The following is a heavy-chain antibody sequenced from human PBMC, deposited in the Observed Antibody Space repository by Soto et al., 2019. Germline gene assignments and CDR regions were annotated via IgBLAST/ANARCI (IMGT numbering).Heavy chain of an antibody. J-gene: IGHJ6*02. Sequence: GASVKVSCKASGGTFSSYAISWVRQAPGQGLEWMGGIIPIFGTANYAQKFQGRVTITADESTSTAYMELSSLRSEDTAVYYCAREYDYGDYGLNQYGMDVWGQGTTVTVSS. CDR2: IIPIFGTA. CDR3: AREYDYGDYGLNQYGMDV. CDR1: GGTFSSYA. V-gene: IGHV1-69*13. D-gene: IGHD4-17*01.